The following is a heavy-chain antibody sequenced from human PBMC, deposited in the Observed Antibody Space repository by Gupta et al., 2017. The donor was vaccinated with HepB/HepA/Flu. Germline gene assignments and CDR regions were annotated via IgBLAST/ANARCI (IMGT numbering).Heavy chain of an antibody. CDR2: ISGSGGST. CDR3: AKDAFRGYSYGYFDY. D-gene: IGHD5-18*01. V-gene: IGHV3-23*01. Sequence: PGKGLEWVSAISGSGGSTYYADSVKGRFTISRDNSKNTLYLQMNSLRAEDTAVYYCAKDAFRGYSYGYFDYWGQGTLVTVSS. J-gene: IGHJ4*02.